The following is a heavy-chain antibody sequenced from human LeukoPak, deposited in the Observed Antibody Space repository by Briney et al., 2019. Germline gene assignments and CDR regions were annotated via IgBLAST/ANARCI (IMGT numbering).Heavy chain of an antibody. CDR2: IYSGGST. V-gene: IGHV3-53*01. Sequence: GGSLRLSCAASGFTLSSNYMNWVHQAPGKGLEWVSGIYSGGSTYYADSVKGRFTISRDNSKNTLYLQMNSLRAEDTAVYYCAREPYGGNLYYFDYWGQGTLVTVSS. CDR3: AREPYGGNLYYFDY. D-gene: IGHD4-23*01. J-gene: IGHJ4*02. CDR1: GFTLSSNY.